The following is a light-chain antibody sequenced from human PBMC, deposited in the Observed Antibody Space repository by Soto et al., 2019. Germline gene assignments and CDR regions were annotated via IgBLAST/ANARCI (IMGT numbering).Light chain of an antibody. J-gene: IGLJ1*01. V-gene: IGLV2-14*01. CDR2: EVT. CDR3: TSYRSGGNRA. CDR1: SSDVGGYNF. Sequence: QSALTQPASVSGSPGQSITISCTGTSSDVGGYNFVSWLQHHPGKAPKLMLYEVTNRPSGVPDRFSGSKSGNTASLTISGLQAEDEADYYCTSYRSGGNRAFGTGTKLTVL.